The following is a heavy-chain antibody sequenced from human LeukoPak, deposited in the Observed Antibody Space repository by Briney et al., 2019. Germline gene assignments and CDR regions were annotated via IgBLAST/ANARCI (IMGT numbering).Heavy chain of an antibody. CDR3: ARLQRNYYDSSGYRRDAFDI. V-gene: IGHV4-39*01. Sequence: PSETLSLTCTVSGGSISSSRYYWGWIRQPPGKGLEWIGSIYYSGSTYYNPSLKSRVTISVDTSKNQFSLKLSSVTAADTAVYYCARLQRNYYDSSGYRRDAFDIWGQGTMVTVSS. J-gene: IGHJ3*02. D-gene: IGHD3-22*01. CDR2: IYYSGST. CDR1: GGSISSSRYY.